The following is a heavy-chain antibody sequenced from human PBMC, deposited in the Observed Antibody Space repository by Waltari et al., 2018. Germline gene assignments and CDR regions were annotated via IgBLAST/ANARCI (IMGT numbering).Heavy chain of an antibody. CDR3: AKRGGTDFYFDY. Sequence: EVRLVQSGAAVREPGASLKISCQSSGYTFSRHWIAWARQVPGKGLEWMGIIYPGDSETRYNPSFQGQVTFSVDNSINSAYLQWDSLKASDTAIYYCAKRGGTDFYFDYWGQGTLVTVSS. CDR2: IYPGDSET. J-gene: IGHJ4*02. V-gene: IGHV5-51*03. CDR1: GYTFSRHW. D-gene: IGHD3-10*01.